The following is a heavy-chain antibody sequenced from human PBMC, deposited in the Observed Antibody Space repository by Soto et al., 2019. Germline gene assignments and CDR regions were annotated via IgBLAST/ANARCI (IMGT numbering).Heavy chain of an antibody. CDR3: ARGYFDSGHGYDP. CDR2: IFTRDSET. D-gene: IGHD3-10*01. J-gene: IGHJ5*02. V-gene: IGHV5-51*01. CDR1: GHLFNNHW. Sequence: PGESLKISCKGPGHLFNNHWIGWVRQTPGKGLESMGLIFTRDSETKTSPSFQGHVSFSVDNSINTVYLQWTSLKTTDTGIYFCARGYFDSGHGYDPWGQGTLVTVSS.